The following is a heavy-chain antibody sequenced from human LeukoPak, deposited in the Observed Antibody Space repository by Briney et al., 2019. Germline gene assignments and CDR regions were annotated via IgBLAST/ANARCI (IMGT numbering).Heavy chain of an antibody. CDR2: IKGDGSVQ. D-gene: IGHD2-2*01. CDR3: VGQLLRAV. Sequence: GGSLRLSCTASGFPFSGYYISWVRQAPGTGLEWLANIKGDGSVQDYVDSVKGRFTISRDNAKNSLYLQMNNLRVDDTAVYYCVGQLLRAVWGKGTTVTVSS. V-gene: IGHV3-7*01. CDR1: GFPFSGYY. J-gene: IGHJ6*03.